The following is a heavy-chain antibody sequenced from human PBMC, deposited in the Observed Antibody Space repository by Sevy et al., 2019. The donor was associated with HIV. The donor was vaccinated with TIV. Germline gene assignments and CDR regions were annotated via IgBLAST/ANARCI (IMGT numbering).Heavy chain of an antibody. CDR3: ARVIRDSGTATRYFQH. CDR2: INPKSGDT. V-gene: IGHV1-2*02. D-gene: IGHD1-1*01. Sequence: ASVKVSCKASGYSFTGYFIYWLRPAPGQGLEWMGWINPKSGDTNYALSFQGRVTMTGHPSISTAYMELSSLTPDDTAIYYCARVIRDSGTATRYFQHWGQGTLVTVSS. J-gene: IGHJ1*01. CDR1: GYSFTGYF.